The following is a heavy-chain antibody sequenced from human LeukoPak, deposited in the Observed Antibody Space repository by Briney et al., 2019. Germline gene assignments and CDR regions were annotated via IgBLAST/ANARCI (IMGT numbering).Heavy chain of an antibody. D-gene: IGHD3-10*01. CDR3: ARDPDYYGSGSYIDY. V-gene: IGHV3-30-3*01. Sequence: GGSLRPSCAASGFTFSSYAMHWVRQAPGKGLEWVAVISYDGSNKYYADSVKGRFTISRDNSKNTLYLQMNSLRAEDTAVYYCARDPDYYGSGSYIDYWGQGTLVTVSS. CDR2: ISYDGSNK. CDR1: GFTFSSYA. J-gene: IGHJ4*02.